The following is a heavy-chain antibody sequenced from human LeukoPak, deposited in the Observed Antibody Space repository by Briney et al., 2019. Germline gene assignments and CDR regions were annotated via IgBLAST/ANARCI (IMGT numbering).Heavy chain of an antibody. Sequence: GGSLRLSCTASGFTFSNYWVTWVRQAPGKGLEWVANIKQDGTEKYYVGSMKGRFTISRDNAKNSVYLQMNSLRAEDTAVYYCARSPYAQYGDYQTFDYWGQGTLVTVSS. CDR2: IKQDGTEK. V-gene: IGHV3-7*01. CDR1: GFTFSNYW. D-gene: IGHD4-17*01. J-gene: IGHJ4*02. CDR3: ARSPYAQYGDYQTFDY.